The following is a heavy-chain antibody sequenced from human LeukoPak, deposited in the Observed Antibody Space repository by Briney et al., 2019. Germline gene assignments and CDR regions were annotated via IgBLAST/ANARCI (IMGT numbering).Heavy chain of an antibody. CDR2: ITDSGSGT. V-gene: IGHV3-23*01. J-gene: IGHJ2*01. CDR1: GVTFSSHG. D-gene: IGHD1-26*01. CDR3: AKNLLGSESFSWYFDL. Sequence: GGSLRLSCAASGVTFSSHGMSWVRQAPGKGLEWVSSITDSGSGTCYADSVKGRFTMSRDNSKNTLYLQMNSLRAEDTDVYYCAKNLLGSESFSWYFDLWGRGTLVTVSS.